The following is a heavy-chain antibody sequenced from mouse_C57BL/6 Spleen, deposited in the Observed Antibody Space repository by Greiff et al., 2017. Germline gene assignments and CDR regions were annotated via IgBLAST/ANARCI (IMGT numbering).Heavy chain of an antibody. CDR2: INYDGSST. CDR3: ARYDYDSYFDV. V-gene: IGHV5-16*01. Sequence: EVMLVESEGGLVQPGSSMKLSCTASGFTFSDYYMAWVRQVPEKGLEWVANINYDGSSTYYLDSLKSRFIISRDNAKNILYLQMSSLKSEDTATYYCARYDYDSYFDVWGTGTTVTVSS. D-gene: IGHD2-4*01. J-gene: IGHJ1*03. CDR1: GFTFSDYY.